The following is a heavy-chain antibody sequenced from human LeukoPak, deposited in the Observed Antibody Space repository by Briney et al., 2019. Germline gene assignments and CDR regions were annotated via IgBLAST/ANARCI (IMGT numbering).Heavy chain of an antibody. D-gene: IGHD6-13*01. CDR3: ARERAGGYSSSWYDRWFDP. Sequence: TSETLSLTCTVSGGSVSSGSYYWSWIRQPPGKGLEWIGYIYYSGSTNYNPSLKSRVTISVDTSKTQSSLKLSSVTAAATAVYYCARERAGGYSSSWYDRWFDPWGQGTLVTVSS. V-gene: IGHV4-61*01. CDR1: GGSVSSGSYY. CDR2: IYYSGST. J-gene: IGHJ5*02.